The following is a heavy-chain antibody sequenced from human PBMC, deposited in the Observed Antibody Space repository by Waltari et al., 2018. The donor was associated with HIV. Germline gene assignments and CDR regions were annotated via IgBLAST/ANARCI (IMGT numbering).Heavy chain of an antibody. CDR3: ARMRSYGYNDACDI. Sequence: EVHLVQSGADVKRPGEYMKISCMASGYIFLHYGIGGVRQGPGKSLEWMGIIYPADPDARYSPSFQGQATTSADKSISTVYLQWTSLKASDTAMYYCARMRSYGYNDACDIWGQGTMVTVSS. J-gene: IGHJ3*02. CDR2: IYPADPDA. D-gene: IGHD5-18*01. V-gene: IGHV5-51*03. CDR1: GYIFLHYG.